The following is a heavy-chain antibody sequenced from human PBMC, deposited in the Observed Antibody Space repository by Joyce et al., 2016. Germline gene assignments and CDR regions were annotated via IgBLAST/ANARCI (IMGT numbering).Heavy chain of an antibody. CDR2: SRNKGNGYTT. CDR3: VRATKWFGVYYHGMDV. CDR1: GLTFSDHY. V-gene: IGHV3-72*01. Sequence: EVQLVESGGGLVQPGGSLRLSCAASGLTFSDHYMDWVRQAPGKGLEWVGHSRNKGNGYTTEYAASVEGRFTISRDDSRTSVYLQMNSLKTEDTAVYYCVRATKWFGVYYHGMDVWGQGTTVTVSS. J-gene: IGHJ6*02. D-gene: IGHD3-10*01.